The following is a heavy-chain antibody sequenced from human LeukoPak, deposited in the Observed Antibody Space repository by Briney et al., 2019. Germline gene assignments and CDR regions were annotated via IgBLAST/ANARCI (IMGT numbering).Heavy chain of an antibody. D-gene: IGHD3-22*01. J-gene: IGHJ4*02. CDR2: ISYDGSNK. V-gene: IGHV3-30*04. CDR3: ARRWYESSGYYLIDY. CDR1: GFTSNAYA. Sequence: TGGSLRLSCAASGFTSNAYAMHWVRQAPGKGLEWVTIISYDGSNKYYSDSVKGRFTISRDNSNNTLYLQMNSLRAEDTAVYYCARRWYESSGYYLIDYWGQGTLVTVSS.